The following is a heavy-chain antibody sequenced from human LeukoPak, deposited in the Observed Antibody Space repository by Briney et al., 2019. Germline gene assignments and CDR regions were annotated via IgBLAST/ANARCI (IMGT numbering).Heavy chain of an antibody. V-gene: IGHV1-2*02. CDR3: ARVYDFWSGYLFDY. CDR2: INPNSGGT. J-gene: IGHJ4*02. D-gene: IGHD3-3*01. CDR1: GYTFSGYY. Sequence: ASVKVSSKASGYTFSGYYMHWARHAAGQGLEWMEWINPNSGGTNYAQKFQGRVTMTRDTSISTAYMELSRLRSDDTAVYYCARVYDFWSGYLFDYWGQGTLVTVSA.